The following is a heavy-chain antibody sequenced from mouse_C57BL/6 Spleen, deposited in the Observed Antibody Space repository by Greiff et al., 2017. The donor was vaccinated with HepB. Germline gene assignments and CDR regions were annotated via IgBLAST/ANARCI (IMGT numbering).Heavy chain of an antibody. CDR1: GYAFSSSW. Sequence: VQLQQSGPELVKPGASVKISCKASGYAFSSSWMNWVKQRPGKGLEWIGRIYPGDGDTNYNGKFKDKATLTADKSSSTAYMQLSSLTSEDSAVYFCARGHNYYGSSSYYFDYWGQGTTLTVSS. CDR2: IYPGDGDT. CDR3: ARGHNYYGSSSYYFDY. J-gene: IGHJ2*01. D-gene: IGHD1-1*01. V-gene: IGHV1-82*01.